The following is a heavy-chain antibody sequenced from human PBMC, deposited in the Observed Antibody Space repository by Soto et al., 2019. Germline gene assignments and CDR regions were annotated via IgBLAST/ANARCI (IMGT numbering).Heavy chain of an antibody. Sequence: VTLKESGPVLVRPTETLTLTCTVSGFSLNNSRMGVSWIRQPPGKALEWLAHFFANDERSYNTSLKSRLTISKDTSKSQVVLTMTNMDPVDTATYYCALMMYYYASGYFQHWGQGTLVTVSS. CDR2: FFANDER. J-gene: IGHJ1*01. CDR3: ALMMYYYASGYFQH. CDR1: GFSLNNSRMG. V-gene: IGHV2-26*01. D-gene: IGHD3-10*01.